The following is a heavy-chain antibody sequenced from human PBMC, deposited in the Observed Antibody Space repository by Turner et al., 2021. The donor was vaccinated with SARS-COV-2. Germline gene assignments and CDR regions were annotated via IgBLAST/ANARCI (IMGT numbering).Heavy chain of an antibody. CDR3: ARESYGMDV. J-gene: IGHJ6*02. CDR2: IYSGGST. CDR1: GLTVSSNY. V-gene: IGHV3-53*02. Sequence: EVQLVETGGGLIQPGGSLRLSCAASGLTVSSNYMSWVRQAAGKGLEWVSIIYSGGSTFYADSVKGRFTISRDNSKNTLYLQMNSLRAEDTAVYYCARESYGMDVWGQGTTVTVSS.